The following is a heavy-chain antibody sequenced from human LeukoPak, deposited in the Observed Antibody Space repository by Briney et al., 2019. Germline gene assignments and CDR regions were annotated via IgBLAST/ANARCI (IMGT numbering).Heavy chain of an antibody. CDR1: GDSVSSNSAA. CDR3: ARDTIFGAYYYYYGMDV. CDR2: TYYRSKWYN. Sequence: SQTLSLTSAISGDSVSSNSAAWNWIRQSPSRGLEWLGRTYYRSKWYNDYAVSVKSRITINPDTSKNQFSLQLNSVTPEDTAVYYCARDTIFGAYYYYYGMDVWGQGTTVTVSS. J-gene: IGHJ6*02. D-gene: IGHD3-3*01. V-gene: IGHV6-1*01.